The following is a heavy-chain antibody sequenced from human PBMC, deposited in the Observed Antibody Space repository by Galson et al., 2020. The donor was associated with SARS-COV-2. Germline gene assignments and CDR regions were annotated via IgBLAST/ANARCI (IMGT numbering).Heavy chain of an antibody. CDR1: GFTFSSYG. D-gene: IGHD3-10*01. Sequence: GGSLRLSCAASGFTFSSYGMHWVRQAPGKGLEWVAVISYDGSNKYYADSVKGRFTISRDNSKNTLYLQMNSLRAEDTAVYYCAKELLWFGELSIGGPLSKTFYYYGMDVWGQGTTVTVSS. J-gene: IGHJ6*02. V-gene: IGHV3-30*18. CDR3: AKELLWFGELSIGGPLSKTFYYYGMDV. CDR2: ISYDGSNK.